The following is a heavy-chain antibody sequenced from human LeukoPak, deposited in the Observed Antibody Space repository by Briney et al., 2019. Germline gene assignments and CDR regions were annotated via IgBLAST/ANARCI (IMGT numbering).Heavy chain of an antibody. V-gene: IGHV1-2*02. CDR2: INPNSGGT. J-gene: IGHJ6*04. CDR3: AKSGYGFGYGWDVAV. Sequence: ASVKVSCRASGYPFTAYFIYWVRQSPGQGREWMGWINPNSGGTNSAQKFQDRVKMTRDTSISTVYMELSSLRSDDTAVYYCAKSGYGFGYGWDVAVWGKGTTVTVSS. D-gene: IGHD5-18*01. CDR1: GYPFTAYF.